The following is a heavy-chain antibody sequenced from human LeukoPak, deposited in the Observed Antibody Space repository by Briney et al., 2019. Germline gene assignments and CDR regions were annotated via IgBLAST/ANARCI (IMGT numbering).Heavy chain of an antibody. D-gene: IGHD6-13*01. CDR3: ASIGTYSSSWYGQGWFDP. Sequence: SVKVSCKASGGTFSSYAISWVRQAPGQGLEWMGVIIPIFGTANYAQKFQGRVTITADESTSTAYMELSSLRSEDTAVYYCASIGTYSSSWYGQGWFDPWGQGTLVTVSS. V-gene: IGHV1-69*13. J-gene: IGHJ5*02. CDR1: GGTFSSYA. CDR2: IIPIFGTA.